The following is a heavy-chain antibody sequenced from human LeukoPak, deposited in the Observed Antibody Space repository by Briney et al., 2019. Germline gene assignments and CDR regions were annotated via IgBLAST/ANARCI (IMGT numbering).Heavy chain of an antibody. CDR3: ARVPGAGIANWFDP. CDR1: GYSISSGYY. Sequence: SETLSLTCTVSGYSISSGYYWAWIRQSPGKGLEWIASIYHSGVTYHNPSLKSRVTISVDTSKNQFSLKLSSVTAADTAVYYCARVPGAGIANWFDPWGQGTLVTVSS. CDR2: IYHSGVT. V-gene: IGHV4-38-2*02. J-gene: IGHJ5*02. D-gene: IGHD2-21*01.